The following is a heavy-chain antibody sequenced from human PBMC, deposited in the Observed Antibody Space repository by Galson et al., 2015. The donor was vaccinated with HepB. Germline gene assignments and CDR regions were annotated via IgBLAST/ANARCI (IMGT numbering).Heavy chain of an antibody. CDR3: ARDPAPAGIAARPKRKYGMDV. Sequence: SLRLSCAASGFTFSSYAMHWVRQAPGKGLEWVAVISYDGSNKYYADSVKGRFTISRDNSKNTLYLQMNSLRAEDTAVYYCARDPAPAGIAARPKRKYGMDVWGQGTTVTVSS. D-gene: IGHD6-6*01. CDR1: GFTFSSYA. J-gene: IGHJ6*02. CDR2: ISYDGSNK. V-gene: IGHV3-30-3*01.